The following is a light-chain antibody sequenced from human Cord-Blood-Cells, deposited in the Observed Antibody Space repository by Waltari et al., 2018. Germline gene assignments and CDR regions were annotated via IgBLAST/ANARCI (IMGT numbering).Light chain of an antibody. CDR3: QQSYSTLALT. Sequence: DIQLTQSPSSLSASVGDRVTITCRASQSISSNLNWYQQKPGKAPKLLIYAASSLQSGVPSRFSGSGSGTDFTLTINSLQPEDFATYYCQQSYSTLALTFGGGTKVEIK. V-gene: IGKV1-39*01. CDR1: QSISSN. CDR2: AAS. J-gene: IGKJ4*01.